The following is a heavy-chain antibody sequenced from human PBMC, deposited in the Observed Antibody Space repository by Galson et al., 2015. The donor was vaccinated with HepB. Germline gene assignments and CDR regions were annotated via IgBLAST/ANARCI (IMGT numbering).Heavy chain of an antibody. V-gene: IGHV1-3*01. J-gene: IGHJ4*02. CDR3: ARLKAVAAAGAGYLDY. Sequence: SCKASGYIFANYAMHWVRQAPGQRLGWMGWINAANGNTKYSQKFQGRVTISADGSIDTAYLQWSSLKASDSAIYFCARLKAVAAAGAGYLDYWGQGALITVSS. D-gene: IGHD6-13*01. CDR1: GYIFANYA. CDR2: INAANGNT.